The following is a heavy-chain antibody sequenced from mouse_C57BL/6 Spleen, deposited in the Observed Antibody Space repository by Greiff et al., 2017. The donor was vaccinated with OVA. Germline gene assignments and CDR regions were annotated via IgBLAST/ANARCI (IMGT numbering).Heavy chain of an antibody. D-gene: IGHD1-1*02. J-gene: IGHJ4*01. CDR3: ASSAVDYAMDY. Sequence: DVQLVESGPELVKPGASVKISCKASGYSFTGYYMNWVKQSPEKSLEWIGEINPSTGGTTYNQKFKAKATLTVDKSSSTAYMQLKSLTSEDSAVYYCASSAVDYAMDYWGQGTSVTVSS. CDR2: INPSTGGT. CDR1: GYSFTGYY. V-gene: IGHV1-42*01.